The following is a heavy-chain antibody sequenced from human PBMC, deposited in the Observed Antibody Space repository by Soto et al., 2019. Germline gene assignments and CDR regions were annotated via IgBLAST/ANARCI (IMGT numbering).Heavy chain of an antibody. V-gene: IGHV3-72*01. CDR3: SILEGA. D-gene: IGHD2-21*01. Sequence: EVQLVESGGGLVQPGGSLTLSCAVSGLTFGDHYMEWVRQAPGKGLEWVARSRNKAKSYSTDFAASVKGRFTISRDESKNSLNLKMNSLMTEEAAVYYCSILEGAWGQGTLVTVSS. CDR1: GLTFGDHY. CDR2: SRNKAKSYST. J-gene: IGHJ5*02.